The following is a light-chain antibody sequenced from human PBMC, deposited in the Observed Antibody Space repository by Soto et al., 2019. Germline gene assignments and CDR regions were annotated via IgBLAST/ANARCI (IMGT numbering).Light chain of an antibody. CDR1: QGIRSA. V-gene: IGKV1-5*03. CDR2: KAS. Sequence: IHLTHSPSSLSASVGDMVTITCRASQGIRSALGWYQQKPGKAPKLLIYKASTLKSGVPSRFSGSGSGTEFTLTISSLQPDDFATYYCQHYNSYSEAFGQGTKVDIK. CDR3: QHYNSYSEA. J-gene: IGKJ1*01.